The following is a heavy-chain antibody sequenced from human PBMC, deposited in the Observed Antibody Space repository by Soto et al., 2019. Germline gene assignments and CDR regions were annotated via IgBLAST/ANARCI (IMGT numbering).Heavy chain of an antibody. J-gene: IGHJ4*02. CDR2: INYRGGT. Sequence: QVQLQESGPGLVRPSQTLSLICTVSGGSINRGDSYWNWIRQHPEKGLEWIGYINYRGGTFYTPSLKSRIIISVDTSKNQFSLKLSSVTAADTAVYYCARDAPGVAPYWGQGTLVTVSS. CDR1: GGSINRGDSY. CDR3: ARDAPGVAPY. D-gene: IGHD2-15*01. V-gene: IGHV4-31*03.